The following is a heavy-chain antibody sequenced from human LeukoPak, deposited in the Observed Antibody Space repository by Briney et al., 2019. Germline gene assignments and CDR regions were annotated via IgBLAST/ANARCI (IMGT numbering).Heavy chain of an antibody. CDR3: ATSSRSSLTGDFVY. CDR1: GYTFTGFY. Sequence: GASVKVSCKASGYTFTGFYLHWVRQAPGHGLEWMGWINPNSGGTNYAQKFQGRVTMTRDTSISTAYMELSRLRSDDTAVFYCATSSRSSLTGDFVYWGQGTLVTVSS. D-gene: IGHD3-9*01. CDR2: INPNSGGT. J-gene: IGHJ4*02. V-gene: IGHV1-2*02.